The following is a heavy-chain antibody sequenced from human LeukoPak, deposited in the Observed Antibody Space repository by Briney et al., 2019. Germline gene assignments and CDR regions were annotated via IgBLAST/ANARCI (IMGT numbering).Heavy chain of an antibody. Sequence: SETQSLTCAVYGGSFNGYYWTWIRQPPEKGLEWIGEINHSGSTDYNPSLKSRVIISVDTSKNQFSLKLNSVTAADTAVYYCARGQLRLSNWGQGSLVIVSS. V-gene: IGHV4-34*01. CDR2: INHSGST. D-gene: IGHD6-25*01. CDR1: GGSFNGYY. J-gene: IGHJ4*02. CDR3: ARGQLRLSN.